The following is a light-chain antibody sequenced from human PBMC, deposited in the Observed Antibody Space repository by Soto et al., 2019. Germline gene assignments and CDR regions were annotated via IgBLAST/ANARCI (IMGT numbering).Light chain of an antibody. CDR2: GNT. CDR3: QSYDSSLSGSV. Sequence: QAVVTQPPSVSGAPGQRVTISCTGSSSNIGADYDVHWYKQLPGTAPKLLIYGNTNRPSGVPDRFSGSKSGTSASLVITGLQAEDEADYYCQSYDSSLSGSVFGGGTKLTVL. V-gene: IGLV1-40*01. J-gene: IGLJ2*01. CDR1: SSNIGADYD.